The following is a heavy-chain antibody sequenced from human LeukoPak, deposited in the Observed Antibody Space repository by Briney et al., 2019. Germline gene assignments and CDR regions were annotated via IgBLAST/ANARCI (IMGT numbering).Heavy chain of an antibody. V-gene: IGHV3-23*01. CDR1: GFTFSSYA. CDR2: INYSGGST. Sequence: GGSLRLSCAASGFTFSSYAMSWVRQAPGKGLEWISAINYSGGSTYYADSVKGRFTISRDNSKNTLYLQMNSLRAEDTAVYYCAKDFASGYDCYWGQGTLVTVSS. J-gene: IGHJ4*02. CDR3: AKDFASGYDCY. D-gene: IGHD5-12*01.